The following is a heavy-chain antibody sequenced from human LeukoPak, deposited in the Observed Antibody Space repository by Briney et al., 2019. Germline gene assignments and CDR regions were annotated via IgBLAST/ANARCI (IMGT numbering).Heavy chain of an antibody. V-gene: IGHV3-30*02. CDR3: AKDRRITMVRGVYLDY. J-gene: IGHJ4*02. CDR1: GFTFSSYG. Sequence: QPGGSLRLSCAASGFTFSSYGMHWVRQAPGEGLEWVAFIRYDGSNKYYADSVKGRFTISRDNSKNTLYLQMNSLRAEDTAVYYCAKDRRITMVRGVYLDYWGQGTLVTVSS. D-gene: IGHD3-10*01. CDR2: IRYDGSNK.